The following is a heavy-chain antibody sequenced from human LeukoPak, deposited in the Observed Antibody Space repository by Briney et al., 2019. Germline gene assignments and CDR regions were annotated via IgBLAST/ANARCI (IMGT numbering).Heavy chain of an antibody. D-gene: IGHD6-13*01. Sequence: ASVKVSCKASGYTFTGYYMHWVRQAPGQGLEWMGWINPNSGGTNYAQKFQGRVTITADESTSTAYMELSSLRSEDTAVYYCALAAASYYYYYGMDVWGQGTTVTVSS. CDR1: GYTFTGYY. J-gene: IGHJ6*02. CDR2: INPNSGGT. V-gene: IGHV1-2*02. CDR3: ALAAASYYYYYGMDV.